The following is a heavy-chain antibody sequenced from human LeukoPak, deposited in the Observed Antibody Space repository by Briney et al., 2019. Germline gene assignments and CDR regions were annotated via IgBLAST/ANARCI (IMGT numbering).Heavy chain of an antibody. CDR2: IYYSGST. J-gene: IGHJ3*02. D-gene: IGHD6-13*01. V-gene: IGHV4-59*12. Sequence: SETLSLACTVSGGSISSYYWSWVRQPPGKGLEWIGFIYYSGSTNYNPSLKSRVAISVDTSKNQFSLKLSSVTAADTAVYYCARARTLSSSWYDAFDIWGQGTMVTVSS. CDR3: ARARTLSSSWYDAFDI. CDR1: GGSISSYY.